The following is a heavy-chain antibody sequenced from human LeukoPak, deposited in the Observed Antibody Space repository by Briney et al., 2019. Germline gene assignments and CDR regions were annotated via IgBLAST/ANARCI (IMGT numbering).Heavy chain of an antibody. CDR1: GGSISSYY. J-gene: IGHJ5*02. CDR2: IYTSGST. D-gene: IGHD3-10*01. Sequence: SETLSLTCTVSGGSISSYYWSWIRQPAGKGLEWIWRIYTSGSTNYNPSLKSRVTMSVDTSKNQFSLKLSSVTAADTAVYYCARDKPGGSGSYGFFVMFDPWGQGTLVTVSS. CDR3: ARDKPGGSGSYGFFVMFDP. V-gene: IGHV4-4*07.